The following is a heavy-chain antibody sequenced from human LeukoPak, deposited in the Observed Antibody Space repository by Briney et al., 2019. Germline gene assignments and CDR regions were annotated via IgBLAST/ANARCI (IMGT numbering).Heavy chain of an antibody. V-gene: IGHV4-34*01. Sequence: SETLSLTCAVYGGSFSTYYWTWIRQPPGKGLEWIGEINHSGSTNYNPSLKSRVTISVDTSKNQFSLKLTSVTAADTAVYYCARGLGTIAARGFDYWGQGTLVTVSS. J-gene: IGHJ4*02. CDR2: INHSGST. CDR3: ARGLGTIAARGFDY. D-gene: IGHD6-6*01. CDR1: GGSFSTYY.